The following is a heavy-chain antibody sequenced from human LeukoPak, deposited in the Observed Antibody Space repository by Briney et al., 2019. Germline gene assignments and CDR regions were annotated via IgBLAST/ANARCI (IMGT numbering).Heavy chain of an antibody. V-gene: IGHV3-33*06. CDR1: GFTFSSYG. Sequence: GGSLRLSCAASGFTFSSYGMHWVRQAPGKGLEWVAVIWYDGSNKYYADSVKGRFTISRDNSKSTLYLQMNSLRAEDTAVYYCAKDPYCSGGSCYSSNWFDPWGQGTLVTVS. D-gene: IGHD2-15*01. CDR3: AKDPYCSGGSCYSSNWFDP. J-gene: IGHJ5*02. CDR2: IWYDGSNK.